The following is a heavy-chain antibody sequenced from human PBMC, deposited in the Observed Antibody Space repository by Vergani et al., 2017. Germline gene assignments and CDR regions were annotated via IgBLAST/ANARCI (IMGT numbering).Heavy chain of an antibody. CDR3: ARETVVTSWDGYRFHYMDV. CDR2: TSTDGST. CDR1: GGAVNSGRNC. Sequence: QVQLQESGPGLVKPSQTLSLTCSVSGGAVNSGRNCWTWIRQPAGKGLEWIGRTSTDGSTNYNTSLKSRVTVSVDTSKTQISLRLTSVTAEDTAVYYCARETVVTSWDGYRFHYMDVWGKGTTVTVSS. J-gene: IGHJ6*03. V-gene: IGHV4-61*02. D-gene: IGHD3-16*02.